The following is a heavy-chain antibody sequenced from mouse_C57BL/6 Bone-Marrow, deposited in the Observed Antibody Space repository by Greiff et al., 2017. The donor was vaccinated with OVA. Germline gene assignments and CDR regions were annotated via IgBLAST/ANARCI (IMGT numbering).Heavy chain of an antibody. V-gene: IGHV1-72*01. CDR1: GYTFTSYW. CDR3: ARPLYGSYFDY. Sequence: QVQLQQPGAELVKPGASVKLSCKASGYTFTSYWMHWLKQRPGRGLEWIGRIDPPSGGTKYNEQFQSKATLTVDTPSSTAYMKLSSLTSEDSAVYYCARPLYGSYFDYWGQGTTLTVSS. D-gene: IGHD1-1*01. J-gene: IGHJ2*01. CDR2: IDPPSGGT.